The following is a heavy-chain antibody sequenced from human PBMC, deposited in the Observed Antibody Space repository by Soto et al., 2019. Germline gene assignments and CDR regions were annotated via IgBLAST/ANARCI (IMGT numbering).Heavy chain of an antibody. J-gene: IGHJ4*02. D-gene: IGHD3-3*01. Sequence: QLQLQQSGSGLVKPSQTLSLTCAVSGGSISSGAYSWSWMRQPPGKGLEWIGYIYHSGSTYHNPSLKSRVTMSVDRSKNQFSLNLTSVTAADTAMYYCARALLRFGIDYWGQGTLVTVSS. CDR3: ARALLRFGIDY. CDR2: IYHSGST. CDR1: GGSISSGAYS. V-gene: IGHV4-30-2*01.